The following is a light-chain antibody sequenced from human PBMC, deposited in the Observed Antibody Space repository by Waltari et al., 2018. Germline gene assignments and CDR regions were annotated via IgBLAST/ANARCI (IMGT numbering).Light chain of an antibody. CDR1: QTISGSW. V-gene: IGKV3-20*01. CDR3: QQYDGSSVT. Sequence: EIVLTQSPRTLSLSPGERATLSCRASQTISGSWLTWYQQKPGQAPRLVIYGASIRATAIPDRFSGSGSGTDFTLTISRLEPEDFAVYYCQQYDGSSVTFGGGTKVEIK. J-gene: IGKJ4*01. CDR2: GAS.